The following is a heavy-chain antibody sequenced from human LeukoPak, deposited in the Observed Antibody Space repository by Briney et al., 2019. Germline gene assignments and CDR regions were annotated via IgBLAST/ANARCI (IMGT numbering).Heavy chain of an antibody. CDR3: VRNFDSYNAFGI. CDR2: IYYNGNT. CDR1: GGSISSGGYY. J-gene: IGHJ3*02. D-gene: IGHD3-22*01. Sequence: PSQTLSLTCTVSGGSISSGGYYWSWIRQHPGKGLEWIGYIYYNGNTYYNPSLKSRLTISGDTSKNQFSLKLSSVTAADTAVYYCVRNFDSYNAFGIWGQGTTVTVSS. V-gene: IGHV4-31*03.